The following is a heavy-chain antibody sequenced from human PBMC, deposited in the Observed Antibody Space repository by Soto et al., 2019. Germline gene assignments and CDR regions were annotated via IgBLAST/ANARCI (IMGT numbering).Heavy chain of an antibody. CDR3: ARPHRYSYGVGRYYFDS. J-gene: IGHJ4*02. V-gene: IGHV1-69*12. CDR2: IIPIFGTA. D-gene: IGHD5-18*01. CDR1: GGTFSSYA. Sequence: QVQLVQSGAEVKKPGSSVKVSCKASGGTFSSYAISWVRQAPGQGREWMGGIIPIFGTANYAQKFQGRVTITADESTSTADMELSSLRSEDTAVYYCARPHRYSYGVGRYYFDSWGQGPLVTVSS.